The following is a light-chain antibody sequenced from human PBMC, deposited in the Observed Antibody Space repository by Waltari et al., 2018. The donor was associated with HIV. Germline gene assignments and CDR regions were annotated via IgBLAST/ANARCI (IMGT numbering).Light chain of an antibody. V-gene: IGKV4-1*01. CDR2: WAS. Sequence: DIVMTQSPDSLAVSLGERATINCKSSQSVLYSSNNKNYLAWYQQKPGQPPELLIYWASTRESGVPDRFSGSGSATDFTLTISSLQAEDVAVYYCQQYYSTPITFGGGTQVEIK. CDR3: QQYYSTPIT. CDR1: QSVLYSSNNKNY. J-gene: IGKJ4*01.